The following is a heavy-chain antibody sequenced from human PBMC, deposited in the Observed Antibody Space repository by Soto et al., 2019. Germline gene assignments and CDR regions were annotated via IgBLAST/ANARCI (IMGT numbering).Heavy chain of an antibody. D-gene: IGHD6-6*01. Sequence: PGGSVRLSCAASGFTFSSYEMNWVRQAPGKGLEWVASISGSGKDTFYRHSVKGRFAISRDSAGTSLFLRMDSVKVEDTAVYHCARVHLVAGSAFYCAMDVWGPGTAVTVSS. CDR1: GFTFSSYE. CDR3: ARVHLVAGSAFYCAMDV. J-gene: IGHJ6*02. V-gene: IGHV3-48*03. CDR2: ISGSGKDT.